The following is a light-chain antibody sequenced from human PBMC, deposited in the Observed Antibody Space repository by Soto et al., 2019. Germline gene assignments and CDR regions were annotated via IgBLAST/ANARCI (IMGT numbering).Light chain of an antibody. Sequence: DIRMTQSPSSLSASVGDTVTITCRASQGVANHLAWYQQKPGGVPELLISAASTLQSGVPSRFSGSGSKKDFTLTITSLQPGDVATYYCQEYDSVRLAFGGGTKVEVK. CDR1: QGVANH. V-gene: IGKV1-27*01. J-gene: IGKJ4*01. CDR2: AAS. CDR3: QEYDSVRLA.